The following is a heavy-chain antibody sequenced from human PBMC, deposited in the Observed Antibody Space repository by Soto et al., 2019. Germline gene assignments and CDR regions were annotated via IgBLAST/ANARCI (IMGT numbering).Heavy chain of an antibody. CDR3: AKGKDIAAAGIGDNYYYTGLAV. CDR1: GFTFNAYG. V-gene: IGHV3-30*18. Sequence: QAQLVESGGGVVQPGGSLRLSCAASGFTFNAYGMHWVRQAPGKGLEWVAVISYDGGNAYYVDSVKGRFTISRDDPKNTLHLQMNRLRVEDTAVYYCAKGKDIAAAGIGDNYYYTGLAVWGQGTAVTVPS. D-gene: IGHD6-13*01. CDR2: ISYDGGNA. J-gene: IGHJ6*02.